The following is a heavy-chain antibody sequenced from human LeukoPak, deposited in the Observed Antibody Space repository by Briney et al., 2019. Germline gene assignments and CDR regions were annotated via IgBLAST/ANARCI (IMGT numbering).Heavy chain of an antibody. D-gene: IGHD5-12*01. Sequence: GGSLRLSCAASGFTFSSYSMNWVRQAPGKGLEWVSYISSSSSTIYYADSVKGRFTISRDNAKNSLYLQMNSLRAEDTAVYYCARFFRRWLHSHFDYWGQGTLVTVSS. J-gene: IGHJ4*02. CDR2: ISSSSSTI. V-gene: IGHV3-48*01. CDR3: ARFFRRWLHSHFDY. CDR1: GFTFSSYS.